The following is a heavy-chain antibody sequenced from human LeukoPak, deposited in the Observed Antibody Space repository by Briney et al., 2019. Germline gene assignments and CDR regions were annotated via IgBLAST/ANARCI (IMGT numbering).Heavy chain of an antibody. CDR2: INHSGST. V-gene: IGHV4-34*01. J-gene: IGHJ5*02. Sequence: SETLSLTCAVYGGSFSGYYWSWIRQPPGKGLEWIGEINHSGSTNYNPSLKSRVTISVDTSKNQFSLKLSFVTAADTAVYYCARGRYWGIVVVPAAMRPDWFDPWGQGTLVTVSS. CDR1: GGSFSGYY. CDR3: ARGRYWGIVVVPAAMRPDWFDP. D-gene: IGHD2-2*01.